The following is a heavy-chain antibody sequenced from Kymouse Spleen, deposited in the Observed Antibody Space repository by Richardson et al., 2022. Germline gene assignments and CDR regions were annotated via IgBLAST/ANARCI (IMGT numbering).Heavy chain of an antibody. Sequence: QLQLQESGPGLVKPSETLSLTCTVSGGSISSSSYYWGWIRQPPGKGLEWIGSIYYSGSTYYNPSLKSRVTISVDTSKNQFSLKLSSVTAADTAVYYCARHLNWGPFDYWGQGTLVTVSS. D-gene: IGHD7-27*02. CDR2: IYYSGST. CDR1: GGSISSSSYY. V-gene: IGHV4-39*01. J-gene: IGHJ4*02. CDR3: ARHLNWGPFDY.